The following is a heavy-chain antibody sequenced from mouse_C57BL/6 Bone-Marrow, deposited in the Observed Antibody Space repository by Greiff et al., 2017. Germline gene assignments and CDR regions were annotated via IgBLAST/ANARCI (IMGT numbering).Heavy chain of an antibody. CDR1: GYTFTDYY. CDR3: ARVGYDGYFDV. V-gene: IGHV1-26*01. Sequence: VQLQQSGPELVKPGASVKISCKASGYTFTDYYMNWVKQSHGKSLEWIGDINPNNGGTSYNQKFKGKATLTVDKSSSTAYMELRSLTSEGSAVYYCARVGYDGYFDVWGTGTTVTVSS. D-gene: IGHD2-14*01. J-gene: IGHJ1*03. CDR2: INPNNGGT.